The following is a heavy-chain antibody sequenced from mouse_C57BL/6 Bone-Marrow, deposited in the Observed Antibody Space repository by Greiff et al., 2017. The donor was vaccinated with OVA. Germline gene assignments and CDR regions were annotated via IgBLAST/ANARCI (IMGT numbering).Heavy chain of an antibody. Sequence: QVQLQQSGPGLVQPSQSLSITCTASGFSFTSYGVHWVRQSPGKGLEWLGVIWSGGSTDYNAAFIFRLSISQDNSKSQVFLKMNSLQADDTAIYYCAREGPLGRDYAMDYWGQGTSVTVSS. CDR1: GFSFTSYG. D-gene: IGHD4-1*01. V-gene: IGHV2-2*01. CDR2: IWSGGST. J-gene: IGHJ4*01. CDR3: AREGPLGRDYAMDY.